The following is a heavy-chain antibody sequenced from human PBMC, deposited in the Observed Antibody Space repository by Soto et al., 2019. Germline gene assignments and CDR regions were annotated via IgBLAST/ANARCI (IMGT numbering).Heavy chain of an antibody. D-gene: IGHD1-26*01. J-gene: IGHJ4*02. CDR1: GFTFSSYS. CDR2: ISSSSSTI. V-gene: IGHV3-48*01. Sequence: GGSLRLSCAASGFTFSSYSMNRVRQAPGKGLEWVSYISSSSSTIYYADSVKGRFTISRDNAKNSLYLQMNSLRAEDTAVYYCARARYPPGGWELLPSWVYWGQGTLVTVSS. CDR3: ARARYPPGGWELLPSWVY.